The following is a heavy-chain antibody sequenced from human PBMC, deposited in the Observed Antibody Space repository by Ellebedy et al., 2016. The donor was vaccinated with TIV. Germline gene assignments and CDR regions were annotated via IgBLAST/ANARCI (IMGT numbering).Heavy chain of an antibody. Sequence: PGGSLRLSCAASGFNFSSYWMYWVRQLPGMGLHWVARINGDGRSTSYAESVKGRFTVSRDNAKNTLYLHLNSLRAEDTAVYYCAGGNYDFWNNDRDCWGQGTLVTVSS. CDR2: INGDGRST. CDR1: GFNFSSYW. D-gene: IGHD3-3*01. CDR3: AGGNYDFWNNDRDC. V-gene: IGHV3-74*01. J-gene: IGHJ4*02.